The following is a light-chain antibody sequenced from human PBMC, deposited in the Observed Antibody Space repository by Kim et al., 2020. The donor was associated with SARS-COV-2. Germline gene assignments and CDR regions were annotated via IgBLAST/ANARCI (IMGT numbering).Light chain of an antibody. Sequence: NFMLTQPHSVSESPGKTVTISCTGSSGSIATNYVQRYQQRPGSAPTTVIYEDNQSPSGVPDRFSGSIDRSANSASLTISGLKTEDEADYYCQSYDSSNHVVFGGGTQLTVL. J-gene: IGLJ2*01. CDR1: SGSIATNY. CDR2: EDN. V-gene: IGLV6-57*02. CDR3: QSYDSSNHVV.